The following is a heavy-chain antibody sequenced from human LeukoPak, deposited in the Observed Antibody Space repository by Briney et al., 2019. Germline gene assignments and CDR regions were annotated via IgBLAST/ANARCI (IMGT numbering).Heavy chain of an antibody. D-gene: IGHD3-10*01. CDR1: GNSISSYY. V-gene: IGHV4-59*01. J-gene: IGHJ3*02. CDR3: AREVAWFGAPDAFDI. Sequence: SETLSLTCTVSGNSISSYYWSWIRQPPGKGLEWIGYIYYSGSTNYNPSLKSRVTISVDTSKNQFSLKLSSVTAADTAVYYCAREVAWFGAPDAFDIWGQGTMVTVSS. CDR2: IYYSGST.